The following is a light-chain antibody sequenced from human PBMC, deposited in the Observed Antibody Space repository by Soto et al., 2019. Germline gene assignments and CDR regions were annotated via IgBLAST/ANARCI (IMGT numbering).Light chain of an antibody. V-gene: IGKV3-20*01. J-gene: IGKJ2*01. Sequence: EIVLTQSPGTLALSPGERATLSCRASQSVSSNYVSWYQQKRGQAPRLLIYAASSRATGIPDRFSGSGSGTDFTLTINRLEPEDFAVYYCQQYGSTPLYTFGQGTKLEIK. CDR3: QQYGSTPLYT. CDR1: QSVSSNY. CDR2: AAS.